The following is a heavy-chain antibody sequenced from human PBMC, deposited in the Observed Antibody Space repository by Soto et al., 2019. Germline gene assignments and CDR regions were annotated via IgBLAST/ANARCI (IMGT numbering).Heavy chain of an antibody. Sequence: SPTLSLTCDISVDSVSSNPASSHWIRQSPSRGPEWLGKTYFRSRWYNDYAVSVKSRITINADTSKNQFSLQLNSVSPEDTAVYYCARELESGYSNYYYDMDVWGKGTTVTVSS. CDR1: VDSVSSNPAS. CDR2: TYFRSRWYN. J-gene: IGHJ6*03. V-gene: IGHV6-1*01. D-gene: IGHD5-12*01. CDR3: ARELESGYSNYYYDMDV.